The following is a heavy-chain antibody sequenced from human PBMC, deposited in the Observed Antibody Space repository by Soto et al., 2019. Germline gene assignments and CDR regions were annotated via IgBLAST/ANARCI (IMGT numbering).Heavy chain of an antibody. D-gene: IGHD3-16*01. CDR3: ATYTVGEGGRGY. CDR1: GGSMRGQH. CDR2: HHSDST. V-gene: IGHV4-4*09. J-gene: IGHJ4*02. Sequence: QVQLQESGPGLVKPSETLSLTCTVSGGSMRGQHWSWIRQPPGKGLEWIGHHSDSTNYNPSLKSRITIATDTAKNQFSLKLSSVTAADTAGYYCATYTVGEGGRGYWGQGTLVNVSS.